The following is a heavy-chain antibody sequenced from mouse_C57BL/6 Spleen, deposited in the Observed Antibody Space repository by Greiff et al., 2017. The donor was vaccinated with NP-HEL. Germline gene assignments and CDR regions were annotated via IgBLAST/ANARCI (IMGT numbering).Heavy chain of an antibody. CDR1: GYSITSGYY. CDR2: ISYDGSN. V-gene: IGHV3-6*01. Sequence: VQLQESGPGLVKPSQSLSLTCSVTGYSITSGYYWNWIRQFPGNKLEWMGYISYDGSNNYNPSLKNRISITRDTSKNQFFLKLNSVTTEDTATYYCVRDYYGSSHAWFAYWGQGTLVTVSA. J-gene: IGHJ3*01. D-gene: IGHD1-1*01. CDR3: VRDYYGSSHAWFAY.